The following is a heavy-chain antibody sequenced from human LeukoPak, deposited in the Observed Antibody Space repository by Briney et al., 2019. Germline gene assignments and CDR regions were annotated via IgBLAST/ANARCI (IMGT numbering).Heavy chain of an antibody. J-gene: IGHJ4*02. CDR3: ARQSTKYSSGWFFDY. Sequence: PSETLSLTCTVSGGSISSSSYYWGWIRQPPGKGLEWFGSIYYSGSTYYNPSLKSRVTISVDTSKNQFSLKLTSVTAADTAVYYCARQSTKYSSGWFFDYWGQGTLVTVSS. CDR1: GGSISSSSYY. D-gene: IGHD6-19*01. CDR2: IYYSGST. V-gene: IGHV4-39*01.